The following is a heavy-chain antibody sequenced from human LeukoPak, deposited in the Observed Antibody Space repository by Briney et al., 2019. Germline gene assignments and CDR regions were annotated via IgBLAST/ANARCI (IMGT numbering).Heavy chain of an antibody. V-gene: IGHV3-30-3*01. CDR1: GFTFSSYA. Sequence: GGSLRLSCAASGFTFSSYAMHWVRQAPGKGLEWVAVISYDGSNKYYADSVKGRFTISRDNSKNTLYLQMNSLRAEDTAFYYCVKGGVSSTYTHIFDMWGQGTTVTVSS. J-gene: IGHJ3*02. D-gene: IGHD3-10*01. CDR2: ISYDGSNK. CDR3: VKGGVSSTYTHIFDM.